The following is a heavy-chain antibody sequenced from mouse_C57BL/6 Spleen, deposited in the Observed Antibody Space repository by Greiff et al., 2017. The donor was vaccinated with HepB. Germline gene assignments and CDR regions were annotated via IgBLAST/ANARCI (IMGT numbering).Heavy chain of an antibody. D-gene: IGHD2-4*01. J-gene: IGHJ2*01. CDR3: TSPVYYDYAYFDY. CDR2: IDPEDGDT. V-gene: IGHV14-1*01. CDR1: GFNIKDYY. Sequence: VQLQQSGAELVRPGASVKLSCTASGFNIKDYYMHWVKQRPEQGLEWIGRIDPEDGDTEYAPKFQGKATMTADTSSNTAYLQLSSLTSEDTAVYYCTSPVYYDYAYFDYWGQGTTLTVSS.